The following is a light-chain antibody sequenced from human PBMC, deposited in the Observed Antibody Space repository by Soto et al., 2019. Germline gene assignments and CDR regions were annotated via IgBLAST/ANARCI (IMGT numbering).Light chain of an antibody. V-gene: IGLV1-44*01. CDR3: AVWDDNLSAVF. Sequence: QSVLTQPPSASGTAGQRFTIFCSGNNANDGGHAVSWYQQLPGTAPKVLIYNTYQRPSGVPDRFSGSRSGTSASLVISGLQSEDEADYYCAVWDDNLSAVFFGGGTKLTVL. CDR1: NANDGGHA. J-gene: IGLJ2*01. CDR2: NTY.